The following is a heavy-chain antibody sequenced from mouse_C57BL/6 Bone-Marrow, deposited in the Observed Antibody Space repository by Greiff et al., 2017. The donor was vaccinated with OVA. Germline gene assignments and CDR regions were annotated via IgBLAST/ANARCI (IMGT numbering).Heavy chain of an antibody. CDR3: ARLDAMDY. CDR1: GFTFSDFY. CDR2: ISNGGGST. Sequence: EVKLLESGGGLVQPGGSLKLSCAASGFTFSDFYMYWIRQTPEKRLEWVAYISNGGGSTYYPETVKGRTTISRDNAKNTLYLQMSRLKSEDTAMYYCARLDAMDYGGQGTSVTVSS. J-gene: IGHJ4*01. V-gene: IGHV5-12*01.